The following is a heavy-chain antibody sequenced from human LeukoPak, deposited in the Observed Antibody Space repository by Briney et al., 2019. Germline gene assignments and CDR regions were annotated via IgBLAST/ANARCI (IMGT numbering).Heavy chain of an antibody. Sequence: TSETLSPTCTVSGGSISSYYWSWIRQPPGKGLEWIGYIYYSGTTNYNPSLKSRVTISVDTSKNQFSLKLSSATAADTAVYYCARGVYIAAAQYGYWGQGTLVTVPS. V-gene: IGHV4-59*01. CDR1: GGSISSYY. J-gene: IGHJ4*02. CDR3: ARGVYIAAAQYGY. CDR2: IYYSGTT. D-gene: IGHD6-13*01.